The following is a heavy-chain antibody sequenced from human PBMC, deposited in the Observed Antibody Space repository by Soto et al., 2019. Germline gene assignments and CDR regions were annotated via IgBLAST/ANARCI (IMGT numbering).Heavy chain of an antibody. CDR1: GGSISSYY. V-gene: IGHV4-59*01. Sequence: PSETLSLTCTVSGGSISSYYWSWIRQPPGKGLEWIGYIYYSGSTNYNPSLKSRVTISVDTSKNQFSLKLNSVTAADTAVYYCARDFSAGLDYWGQGTLVTVSS. J-gene: IGHJ4*02. CDR3: ARDFSAGLDY. CDR2: IYYSGST. D-gene: IGHD6-13*01.